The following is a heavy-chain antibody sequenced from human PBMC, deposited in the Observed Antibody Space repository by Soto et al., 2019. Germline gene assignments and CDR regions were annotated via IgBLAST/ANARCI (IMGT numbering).Heavy chain of an antibody. CDR1: GFTFSSYS. D-gene: IGHD6-13*01. CDR3: ARGRGAAADYFDF. Sequence: GESLKISCATSGFTFSSYSMNWVRQAPGKDLEWISSISTGSTHLFYADSIKGRFTISRDNAKSSLYLQMNSLRAEDTAVYYCARGRGAAADYFDFWGQGTLVTVSS. J-gene: IGHJ4*02. CDR2: ISTGSTHL. V-gene: IGHV3-21*04.